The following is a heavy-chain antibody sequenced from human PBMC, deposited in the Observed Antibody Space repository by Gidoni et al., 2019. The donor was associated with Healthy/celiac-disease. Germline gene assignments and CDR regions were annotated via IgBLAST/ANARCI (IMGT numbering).Heavy chain of an antibody. J-gene: IGHJ6*02. CDR2: ISSSSSYI. CDR3: ARDIDGSSSPLYYYGMDV. V-gene: IGHV3-21*01. CDR1: GRTFSSYS. D-gene: IGHD6-13*01. Sequence: EVQLVESGGGLVKPGGSLRLSCAASGRTFSSYSMNWVRQAPGKGLEWVSSISSSSSYIYYADSVKGRFTISRDNAKNSLYLQMNSLRAEDTAVYYCARDIDGSSSPLYYYGMDVWGQGTTVTVSS.